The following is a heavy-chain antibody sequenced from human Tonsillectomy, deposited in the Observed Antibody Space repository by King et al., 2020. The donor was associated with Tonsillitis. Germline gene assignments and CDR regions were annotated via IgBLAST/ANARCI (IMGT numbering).Heavy chain of an antibody. V-gene: IGHV4-31*03. Sequence: QLQESGPGLVKPSQTLSLTCTVSGGSISSGGYYWSWIRQHPGKGLEWIGYIYYSGSTYYNPSLKSRVTISVDTSKNQFSLKLSSVTAADTAVYYCARVKRRWFFGVVTPYFDYWGPGTLVTVSS. CDR3: ARVKRRWFFGVVTPYFDY. J-gene: IGHJ4*02. CDR1: GGSISSGGYY. CDR2: IYYSGST. D-gene: IGHD3-3*01.